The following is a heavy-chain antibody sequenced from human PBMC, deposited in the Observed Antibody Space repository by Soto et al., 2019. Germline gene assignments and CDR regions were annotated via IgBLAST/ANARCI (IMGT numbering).Heavy chain of an antibody. CDR1: GGSVTNINYF. V-gene: IGHV4-39*01. D-gene: IGHD3-22*01. Sequence: SETLSLTCSVSGGSVTNINYFWAWIRQSPGKGLEWIANIYYTGTTFYNPSLRSRVFMTIDASKNRFSLNLSSVTASDTALYYCARHEYVSSSYDLLDVWGRGTMVTVSS. CDR2: IYYTGTT. J-gene: IGHJ3*01. CDR3: ARHEYVSSSYDLLDV.